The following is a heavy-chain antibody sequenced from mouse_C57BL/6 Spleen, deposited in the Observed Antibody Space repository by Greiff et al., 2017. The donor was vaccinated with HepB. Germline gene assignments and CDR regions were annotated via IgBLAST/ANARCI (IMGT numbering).Heavy chain of an antibody. CDR1: GYTFTSYW. CDR3: ARFSYYSNPWALDY. D-gene: IGHD2-5*01. CDR2: IYPGSGST. Sequence: QVQLQQPGAELVKPGASVKMSCKASGYTFTSYWITWVKQRPGQGLEWIGDIYPGSGSTNYNEKFKSKATMTVDTTSITAYMQLSNLTSEDSAVYYCARFSYYSNPWALDYWGQGTSVTVSS. J-gene: IGHJ4*01. V-gene: IGHV1-55*01.